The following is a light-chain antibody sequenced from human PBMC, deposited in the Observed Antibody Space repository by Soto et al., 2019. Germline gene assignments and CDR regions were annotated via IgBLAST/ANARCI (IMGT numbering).Light chain of an antibody. CDR2: GAS. CDR1: QDISSS. V-gene: IGKV1-13*02. J-gene: IGKJ4*01. Sequence: AIQLTQSPSSLIASVGDRVTITCRASQDISSSLAWYQQKAGKAPKLLIYGASILQSGVPSGFSGSGFGTDFTLTISSLRAEDFAIYFCQQTKSYPSTFGGGTRVEI. CDR3: QQTKSYPST.